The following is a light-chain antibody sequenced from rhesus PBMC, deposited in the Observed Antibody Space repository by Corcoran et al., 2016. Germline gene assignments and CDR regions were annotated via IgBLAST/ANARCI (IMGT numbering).Light chain of an antibody. CDR1: QSVGTY. CDR3: QQYNDLLPT. CDR2: SAF. J-gene: IGKJ1*01. V-gene: IGKV3-40*03. Sequence: EIVMTQSPATLSLSPGETATLSCRASQSVGTYLAWYQQKPGQAPKLLVHSAFFRATGIPDRFRGRGSRTDFTLTITSLEPEDVGVYHCQQYNDLLPTFGQGTKVEIK.